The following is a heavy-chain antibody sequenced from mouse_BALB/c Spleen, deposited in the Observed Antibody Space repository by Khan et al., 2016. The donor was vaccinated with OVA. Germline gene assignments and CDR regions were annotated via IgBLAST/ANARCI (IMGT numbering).Heavy chain of an antibody. J-gene: IGHJ1*01. CDR1: GYSITSGYS. CDR2: IHYSGST. CDR3: ARAGTTVVPYWYFDV. V-gene: IGHV3-1*02. D-gene: IGHD1-1*01. Sequence: EVQLQESGPDLVKPSQSLSLTCTVTGYSITSGYSWHWIRQFPGNKLEWMGYIHYSGSTNYNPSLKSRISITRDTSKNQFFLQLNSVTTEDTATFYCARAGTTVVPYWYFDVWGAGTTITFAS.